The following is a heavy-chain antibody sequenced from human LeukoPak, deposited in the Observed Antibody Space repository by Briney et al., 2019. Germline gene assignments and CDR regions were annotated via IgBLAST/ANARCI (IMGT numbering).Heavy chain of an antibody. CDR3: ARGLDGFEI. CDR2: INHSGST. J-gene: IGHJ3*02. Sequence: SETLSLTCAVYGGSFSGYYWSWIPQPPGKGLEWIGKINHSGSTNYNPSLKSRLTISVDTSKNQFSLNLSSVTAADTALYYCARGLDGFEIWGQGTMVTVSS. CDR1: GGSFSGYY. V-gene: IGHV4-34*01.